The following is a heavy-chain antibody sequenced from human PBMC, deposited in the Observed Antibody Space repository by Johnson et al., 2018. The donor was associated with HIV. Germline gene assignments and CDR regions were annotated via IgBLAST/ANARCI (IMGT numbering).Heavy chain of an antibody. J-gene: IGHJ3*02. V-gene: IGHV3-30-3*01. D-gene: IGHD2-15*01. CDR2: ISYHGTNK. CDR3: ARERYGSQAIDAFDI. CDR1: GFTFSSYA. Sequence: QVQLMESGGGVVQPGRSLRLSCAASGFTFSSYAMHWVHQAPGKGLEWVAVISYHGTNKYYADSVKGRLTISRDKSKNTLYLQLNSLRAEDTAVYHCARERYGSQAIDAFDIWGQGTMVTVSS.